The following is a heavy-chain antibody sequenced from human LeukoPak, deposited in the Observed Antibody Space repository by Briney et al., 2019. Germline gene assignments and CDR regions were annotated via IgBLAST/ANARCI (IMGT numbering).Heavy chain of an antibody. CDR1: GFIFSNNA. V-gene: IGHV3-23*01. CDR2: INDRGAST. CDR3: AKGGGGYAFDI. Sequence: PGGSLRLSCTASGFIFSNNAISWVRQAPGKGLEWVSSINDRGASTYFADSLRGRFTIARDNSKNTLYLQMNSLRAEDMAVYYCAKGGGGYAFDIWGQGTMVTVSS. D-gene: IGHD3-10*01. J-gene: IGHJ3*02.